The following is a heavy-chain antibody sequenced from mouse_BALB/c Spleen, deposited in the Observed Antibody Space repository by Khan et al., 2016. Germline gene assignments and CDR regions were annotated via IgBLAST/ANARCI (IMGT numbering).Heavy chain of an antibody. J-gene: IGHJ3*01. CDR3: ARSPYDYDEGFPY. V-gene: IGHV14-3*02. Sequence: VQLQQSGAELVKPGASVKLSCTASGFNIKDTYMHWVKQRPEQGLEWIGRIDPANGNTKSDPKFQGKATITADTSSNTAYLQLSSLTSEDSSVYYCARSPYDYDEGFPYWGQGTLVTVSA. D-gene: IGHD2-4*01. CDR2: IDPANGNT. CDR1: GFNIKDTY.